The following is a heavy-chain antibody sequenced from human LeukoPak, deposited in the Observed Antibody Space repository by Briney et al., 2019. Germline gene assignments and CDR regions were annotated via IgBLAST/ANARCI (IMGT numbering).Heavy chain of an antibody. J-gene: IGHJ5*02. V-gene: IGHV3-9*03. D-gene: IGHD3-3*01. CDR3: AKDSNDGHYDLWSGPVWFDP. Sequence: PGGSLRLSCAASGFTFDDYAMHWVRQAPGKGLEWVSGIGWNSGSIGYADSVKGRFTISRDNAKNSLYLQMNSLRAEDMALYYCAKDSNDGHYDLWSGPVWFDPWGQGTLVTVSS. CDR2: IGWNSGSI. CDR1: GFTFDDYA.